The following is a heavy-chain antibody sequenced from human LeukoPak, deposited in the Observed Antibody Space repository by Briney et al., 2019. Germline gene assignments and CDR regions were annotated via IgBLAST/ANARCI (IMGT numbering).Heavy chain of an antibody. CDR3: ARGYSGSLDY. V-gene: IGHV3-13*01. Sequence: PGGSLRLSCAASGFTFSSYDMHWVRQPAGKGLEWVSAIGPAGDTYYQGSVKGRFTVSRENAKSSLYLQMNSLSAGDTAVYYCARGYSGSLDYWGQGTVVTVSS. J-gene: IGHJ4*02. CDR1: GFTFSSYD. D-gene: IGHD2-21*01. CDR2: IGPAGDT.